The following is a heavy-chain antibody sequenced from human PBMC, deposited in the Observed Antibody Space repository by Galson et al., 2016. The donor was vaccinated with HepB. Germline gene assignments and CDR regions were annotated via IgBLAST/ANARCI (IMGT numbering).Heavy chain of an antibody. V-gene: IGHV5-51*01. CDR3: ARPRSRDGYTELDY. J-gene: IGHJ4*02. CDR2: SDT. D-gene: IGHD5-24*01. Sequence: SDTRYSPSFQGQVTISADKSISTAYLQWSNLKASDAAMYYCARPRSRDGYTELDYWGQGNLVTVSS.